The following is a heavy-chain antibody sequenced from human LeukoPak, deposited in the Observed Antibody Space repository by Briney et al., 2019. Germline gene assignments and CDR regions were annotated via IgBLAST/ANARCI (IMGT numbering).Heavy chain of an antibody. D-gene: IGHD3-10*01. CDR3: ARDRWGVRGVKSGLSDY. V-gene: IGHV1-46*01. CDR2: INPSGGST. Sequence: GASVKVSCKASGYTFTSYYMHWVRQAPGKGLEWMGIINPSGGSTSYAQKFQGRVTMTRDTSTSTVYMELSSLRSEDTAVYYCARDRWGVRGVKSGLSDYWGQGTLVTVSS. CDR1: GYTFTSYY. J-gene: IGHJ4*02.